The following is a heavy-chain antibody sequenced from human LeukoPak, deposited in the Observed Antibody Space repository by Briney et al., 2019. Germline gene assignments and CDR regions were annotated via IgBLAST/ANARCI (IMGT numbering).Heavy chain of an antibody. J-gene: IGHJ5*02. CDR2: IIPIFGTV. D-gene: IGHD3-22*01. Sequence: SVKVSCKASGGTFSSYAISWVRQAPGQGLEWMGGIIPIFGTVNYAQKFQGRVTITADESTSTAYMELSSLRSEDTAVYYCARAYYYDSSGYYPGYNWFDPWGQGTLVTVSS. CDR3: ARAYYYDSSGYYPGYNWFDP. V-gene: IGHV1-69*01. CDR1: GGTFSSYA.